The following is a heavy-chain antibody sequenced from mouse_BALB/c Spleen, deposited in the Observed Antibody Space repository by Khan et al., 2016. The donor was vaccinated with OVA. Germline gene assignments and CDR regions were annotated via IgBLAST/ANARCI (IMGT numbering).Heavy chain of an antibody. CDR2: IAPGSGST. J-gene: IGHJ4*01. CDR1: GYTFTSYW. V-gene: IGHV1S41*01. D-gene: IGHD1-3*01. Sequence: DLVKPGASVKLSCKVSGYTFTSYWINWIKQRPGQGLEWIGLIAPGSGSTSYNEMFTDKTTLTVVTSSSTVYIQHISLSSEASAVYVCARSNYNGRDLYAMDYWGQGTSVAVSS. CDR3: ARSNYNGRDLYAMDY.